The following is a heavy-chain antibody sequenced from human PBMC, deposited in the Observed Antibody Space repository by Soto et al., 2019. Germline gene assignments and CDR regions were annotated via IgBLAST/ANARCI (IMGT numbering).Heavy chain of an antibody. J-gene: IGHJ4*02. CDR1: GGSISSSSYY. D-gene: IGHD3-3*01. Sequence: SETLSLTCTVSGGSISSSSYYWGWIRQPPGKGLEWIGSIYYSGSTYYNPSLKSRVTISVDTSKNQFSLKLSSVTAADTAVYYCARQSVYYDFWSGYYGPRDLFDYWGQGTPVTVSS. V-gene: IGHV4-39*01. CDR2: IYYSGST. CDR3: ARQSVYYDFWSGYYGPRDLFDY.